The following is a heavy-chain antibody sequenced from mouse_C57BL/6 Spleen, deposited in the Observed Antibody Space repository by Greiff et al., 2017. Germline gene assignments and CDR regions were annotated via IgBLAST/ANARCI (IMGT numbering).Heavy chain of an antibody. CDR1: GYTFTDYE. J-gene: IGHJ3*01. CDR3: TRHYSNFPWFAY. Sequence: VQLQQSGAELVRPGASVTLSCKASGYTFTDYEMHWVKQTPVHGLEWIGAIDPETGGTAYNQKFKGKAILTADKSSSTAYMELRSLTSEDAAVYYCTRHYSNFPWFAYWGQGTLVTVSA. V-gene: IGHV1-15*01. D-gene: IGHD2-5*01. CDR2: IDPETGGT.